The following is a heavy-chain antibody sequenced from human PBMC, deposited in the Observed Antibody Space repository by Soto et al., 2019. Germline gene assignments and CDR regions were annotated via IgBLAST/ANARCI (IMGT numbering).Heavy chain of an antibody. CDR2: IGTAGDT. D-gene: IGHD5-18*01. CDR1: GFTFSSYD. V-gene: IGHV3-13*01. Sequence: PGGSLRLSCAASGFTFSSYDMHWVRQATGKGLEWVSAIGTAGDTYYPGSVKGRFTISRENAKNSLYLQMNSLRAEDTAVFYCARGFRGYSYGPTIYYFDYWGQGTLVTVSS. CDR3: ARGFRGYSYGPTIYYFDY. J-gene: IGHJ4*02.